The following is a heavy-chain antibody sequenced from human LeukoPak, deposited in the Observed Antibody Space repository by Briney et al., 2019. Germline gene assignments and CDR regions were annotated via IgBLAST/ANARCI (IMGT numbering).Heavy chain of an antibody. D-gene: IGHD5-18*01. J-gene: IGHJ4*02. Sequence: GGSLRLSCAASGFTFSSYWMSWVRQAPGKGLEWAASIKQDGSEKYYVDSVWGRFTISRDNAKNSLYLQMNSLKAEDTAVYYCARGLGDSYGYDYWGQGTLVTVSS. CDR1: GFTFSSYW. CDR3: ARGLGDSYGYDY. CDR2: IKQDGSEK. V-gene: IGHV3-7*04.